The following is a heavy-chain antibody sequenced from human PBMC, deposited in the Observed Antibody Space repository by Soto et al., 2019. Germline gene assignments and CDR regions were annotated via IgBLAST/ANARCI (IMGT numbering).Heavy chain of an antibody. D-gene: IGHD3-10*01. CDR3: ARWVGNYGSGSYFDY. CDR2: INPNSGGT. CDR1: GYTFTGYY. J-gene: IGHJ4*02. Sequence: ASVKVSCKASGYTFTGYYMHWVRQAPGQGLEWMGWINPNSGGTNYAQKFQGWVTMTRDTSISTAYMELSRLRSDDTAVYYCARWVGNYGSGSYFDYWGQGTLVTVSS. V-gene: IGHV1-2*04.